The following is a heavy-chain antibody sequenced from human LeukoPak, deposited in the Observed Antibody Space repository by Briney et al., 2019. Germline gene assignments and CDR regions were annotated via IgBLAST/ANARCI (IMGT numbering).Heavy chain of an antibody. CDR1: GGSISSGGYY. J-gene: IGHJ6*02. CDR3: ARDNIVVVPAAGETYYYGMDV. D-gene: IGHD2-2*01. Sequence: SETLSLTRTVSGGSISSGGYYWSWIRQHPGKGLEWIGYIYYSGSTYYNPSLKSRVTISVDTSKNQFSLKLSSVTAADTTVYYCARDNIVVVPAAGETYYYGMDVWGQGTTVTVSS. CDR2: IYYSGST. V-gene: IGHV4-31*03.